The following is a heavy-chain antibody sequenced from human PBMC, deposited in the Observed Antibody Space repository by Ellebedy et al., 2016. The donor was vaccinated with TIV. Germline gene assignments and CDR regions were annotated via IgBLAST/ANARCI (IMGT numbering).Heavy chain of an antibody. CDR1: GFTFSDYW. D-gene: IGHD3-22*01. V-gene: IGHV3-48*02. CDR2: ISSSSSTI. CDR3: AVADYYDSSGYLD. J-gene: IGHJ4*02. Sequence: GESLKISCAASGFTFSDYWMHWVRQAPGKGLEWVSYISSSSSTIYYADSVKGRFTISRDNAKNSLYLQMNSLRDEETAVYYCAVADYYDSSGYLDWGQGTLVTVSS.